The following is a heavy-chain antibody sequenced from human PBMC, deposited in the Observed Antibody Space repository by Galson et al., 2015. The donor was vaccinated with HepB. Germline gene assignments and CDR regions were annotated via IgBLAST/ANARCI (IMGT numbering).Heavy chain of an antibody. CDR1: GGTFSSYT. V-gene: IGHV1-69*04. CDR3: ARDLGVVVPAAIVPFDY. J-gene: IGHJ4*02. Sequence: SVKVSCKASGGTFSSYTISWVRQAPGQGLEWMGRIIPILGIANYAQKFQGRVTITADKSTSTAYMELSSLRSDDTAVYYCARDLGVVVPAAIVPFDYWGQGTLVTVSS. CDR2: IIPILGIA. D-gene: IGHD2-2*02.